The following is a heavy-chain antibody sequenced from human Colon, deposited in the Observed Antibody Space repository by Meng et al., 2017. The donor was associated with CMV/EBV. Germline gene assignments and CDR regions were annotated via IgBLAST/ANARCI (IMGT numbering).Heavy chain of an antibody. V-gene: IGHV4-59*01. Sequence: GSLRLSCTVFGGSISSYYWSWIRQPPGKGLEWIGYIYYSGSTNYNPSLKSRVTISVDTSKNQFSLKLSSVTAADTAVYYCARGRRCSSTSCYNFDYWGQGTLVTVSS. CDR2: IYYSGST. J-gene: IGHJ4*02. CDR1: GGSISSYY. CDR3: ARGRRCSSTSCYNFDY. D-gene: IGHD2-2*02.